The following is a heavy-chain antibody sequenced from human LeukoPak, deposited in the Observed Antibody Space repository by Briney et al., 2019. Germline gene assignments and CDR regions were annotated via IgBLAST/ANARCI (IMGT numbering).Heavy chain of an antibody. V-gene: IGHV3-23*01. CDR1: GFDVSSYG. CDR2: LSASSTIT. J-gene: IGHJ4*02. D-gene: IGHD3-3*01. CDR3: ARGGEGSGYDFFDY. Sequence: PGGSLRLSCAASGFDVSSYGMSWVRQSPGKGLEWVSTLSASSTITYYADSVKGRFTISRDNSKNTLYLQMHSLRDEDTAVYYCARGGEGSGYDFFDYWGQGTLVTVSS.